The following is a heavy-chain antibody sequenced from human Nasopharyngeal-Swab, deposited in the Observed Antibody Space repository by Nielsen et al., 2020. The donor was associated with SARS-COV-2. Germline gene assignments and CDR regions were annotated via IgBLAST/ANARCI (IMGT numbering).Heavy chain of an antibody. CDR3: ARGRALRLGDALDI. J-gene: IGHJ3*02. CDR1: GASLSSNSAA. V-gene: IGHV6-1*01. D-gene: IGHD5/OR15-5a*01. CDR2: TYYRSKWYN. Sequence: LRLSCAVSGASLSSNSAAWNWIRQSPSRGLEWLGRTYYRSKWYNDYAISVRSRITINPDTSKNQFSLHLNSVTPEDTAVYYCARGRALRLGDALDIWGQGTKVTVSS.